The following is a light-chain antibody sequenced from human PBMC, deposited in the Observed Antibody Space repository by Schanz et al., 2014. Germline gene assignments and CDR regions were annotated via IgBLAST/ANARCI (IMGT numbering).Light chain of an antibody. CDR3: CAYAGSNIPV. J-gene: IGLJ3*02. CDR2: DVT. CDR1: SSDVGGYNY. Sequence: QSALTQPASVSGSPGQSLTISCTGTSSDVGGYNYVSWYQQHPGKAPKLMIYDVTNRPSGVSNRFSGSKSGNTASLTISGLQAEDEADYYCCAYAGSNIPVFGGGTKLTVL. V-gene: IGLV2-14*03.